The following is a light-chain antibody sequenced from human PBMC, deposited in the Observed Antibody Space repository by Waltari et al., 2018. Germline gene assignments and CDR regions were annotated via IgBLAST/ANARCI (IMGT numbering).Light chain of an antibody. CDR2: WAS. CDR1: QNILYSANRNNY. V-gene: IGKV4-1*01. Sequence: DIVMTQSPDSLAVSLGERATIKRKSSQNILYSANRNNYLAWYQQKPGQPPKLLIYWASSRETGVPDRFSGSGSGTDFTLTISSLQAEDVAVYYCQQHYSSPYTFGQGTKLEI. J-gene: IGKJ2*01. CDR3: QQHYSSPYT.